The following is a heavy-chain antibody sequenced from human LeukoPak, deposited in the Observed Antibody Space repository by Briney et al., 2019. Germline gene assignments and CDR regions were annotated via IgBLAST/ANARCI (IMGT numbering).Heavy chain of an antibody. CDR1: GFTFSHHH. V-gene: IGHV3-30*03. CDR2: VALDGSRK. J-gene: IGHJ4*02. D-gene: IGHD6-19*01. Sequence: GGSLRLSCAASGFTFSHHHIHWVRQAPGKGLEWVTVVALDGSRKIYADSVKGRFTISRDNSKNTVSLQMNSLGVEDTAVYYCARDQGDASGWFFDYWGQGARVIVSS. CDR3: ARDQGDASGWFFDY.